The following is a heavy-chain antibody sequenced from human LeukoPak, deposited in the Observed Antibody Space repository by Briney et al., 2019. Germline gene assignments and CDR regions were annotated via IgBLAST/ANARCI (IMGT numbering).Heavy chain of an antibody. CDR2: IHRSGNT. CDR1: GGSMSNMD. CDR3: ARGPNDFWDYGMDV. J-gene: IGHJ6*02. V-gene: IGHV4-59*01. Sequence: PSETLSLTCTVSGGSMSNMDWSWVRQPPGQGLEWIGYIHRSGNTNYSPSLKSRVIISIGMSKNQFSLKLSSVTAADTAVYYCARGPNDFWDYGMDVWGQGTTVTVSS. D-gene: IGHD3-3*01.